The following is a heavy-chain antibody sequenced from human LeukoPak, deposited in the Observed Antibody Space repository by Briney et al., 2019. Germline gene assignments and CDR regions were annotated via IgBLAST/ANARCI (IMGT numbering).Heavy chain of an antibody. J-gene: IGHJ5*02. CDR2: INQSGST. CDR1: GGSISTYY. V-gene: IGHV4-59*12. CDR3: ARDYGDSRNYNWFDP. D-gene: IGHD4-17*01. Sequence: SETLSLTCTVSGGSISTYYWSWMRQPPGEGLEWIGDINQSGSTTYNPSLKSRVTILVDTSKNQFSLELTSVTAADTAVYYCARDYGDSRNYNWFDPWGQGTLVTVSS.